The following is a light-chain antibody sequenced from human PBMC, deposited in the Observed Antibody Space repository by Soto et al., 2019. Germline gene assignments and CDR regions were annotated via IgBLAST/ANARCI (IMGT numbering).Light chain of an antibody. Sequence: IQWTQSPSSLSASVGDSVTITCQASRGISSYLAWYQQKTGKAPKLLVYSASTLQSGVPSRFSGSGSGPDFTLTIRSMKNEDSATYFCKKLNSYHQTLGKGTRREI. CDR3: KKLNSYHQT. V-gene: IGKV1-9*01. J-gene: IGKJ5*01. CDR1: RGISSY. CDR2: SAS.